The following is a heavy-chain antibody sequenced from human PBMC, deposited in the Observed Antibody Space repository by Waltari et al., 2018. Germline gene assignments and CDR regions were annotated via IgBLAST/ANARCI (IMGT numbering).Heavy chain of an antibody. D-gene: IGHD3-10*01. J-gene: IGHJ4*02. Sequence: QVQLVQSGAEVKKPGASVKVSCKASGYTFTNYGISWVRQAPGQGLEWMGWFSVYNGNTNYAQKLQVRVTMTTDTSTSTAYMELRSLRSDDTAVYYCARGVPGSWPDYYFDHWGQGTLVTVSS. CDR2: FSVYNGNT. CDR1: GYTFTNYG. CDR3: ARGVPGSWPDYYFDH. V-gene: IGHV1-18*01.